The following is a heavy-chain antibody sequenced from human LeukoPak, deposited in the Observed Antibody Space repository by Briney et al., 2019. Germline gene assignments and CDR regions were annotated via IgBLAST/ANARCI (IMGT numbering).Heavy chain of an antibody. V-gene: IGHV3-23*01. CDR1: GFTFSSYA. CDR2: ISGGGGRT. J-gene: IGHJ4*02. D-gene: IGHD2-15*01. CDR3: AKALGRPPQYYFDY. Sequence: GGSLRLSCAASGFTFSSYAMSWVRQAPGKGLGWVSGISGGGGRTNYADSVKGRFTISRDNSKNTLYLQMNSLRAEDTAVYYCAKALGRPPQYYFDYWGQGTLVTVSS.